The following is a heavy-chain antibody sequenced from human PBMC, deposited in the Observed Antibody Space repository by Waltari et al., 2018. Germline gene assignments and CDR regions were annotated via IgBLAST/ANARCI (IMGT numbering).Heavy chain of an antibody. V-gene: IGHV1-24*01. D-gene: IGHD3-10*01. J-gene: IGHJ4*02. CDR3: ATFPTYGSGSYDFDY. Sequence: QVQLVQSGAEVKKPGASVKVSCKVSGYTLTELSMHWVRQAPGKGLEWMGGFYPEDGETTYARKFQGRVTMTEDTSTDTAYRELSSLRSEDTAVYYCATFPTYGSGSYDFDYWGQGTLVTVSS. CDR1: GYTLTELS. CDR2: FYPEDGET.